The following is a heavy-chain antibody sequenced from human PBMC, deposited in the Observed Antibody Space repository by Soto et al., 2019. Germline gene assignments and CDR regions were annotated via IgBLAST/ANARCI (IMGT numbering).Heavy chain of an antibody. CDR2: ITAYNGNT. CDR3: ATGRIVGATSPWVT. Sequence: ASVKVSCKASGYTFTTYAITWVLQAPGQGLEWMGWITAYNGNTNYAQKLQGRVTMTTDTSTSTAYMELRSLRSDDTAMYYCATGRIVGATSPWVTWGQGTLVTVSS. CDR1: GYTFTTYA. D-gene: IGHD1-26*01. J-gene: IGHJ5*02. V-gene: IGHV1-18*01.